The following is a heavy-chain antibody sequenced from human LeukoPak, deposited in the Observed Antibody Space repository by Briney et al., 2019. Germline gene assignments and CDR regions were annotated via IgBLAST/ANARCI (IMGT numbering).Heavy chain of an antibody. CDR2: INEGGSEK. CDR1: GFTLSSYW. D-gene: IGHD2-21*02. CDR3: VRDSDRLSDY. J-gene: IGHJ4*02. Sequence: GGSLRLSRAPSGFTLSSYWMSWVRQAPGKRLEWVASINEGGSEKFYVDSVKVRFTISRDSAKNSLYLQMNSLRAEDTAIYYCVRDSDRLSDYWGQGTLVTVSS. V-gene: IGHV3-7*05.